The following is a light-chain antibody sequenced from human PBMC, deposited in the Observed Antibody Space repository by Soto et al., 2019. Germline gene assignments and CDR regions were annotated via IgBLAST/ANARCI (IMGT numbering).Light chain of an antibody. CDR2: KAS. CDR3: QQYNLYSWT. CDR1: QSISVW. J-gene: IGKJ1*01. Sequence: DIQMTQSPSTLSASVGDRVTITCRASQSISVWLAWYQQKPGKAPNLLIYKASTLQSGVPSRFSGSGSWTEFTLTISSLQPDDFATYYCQQYNLYSWTFGQGTKVEI. V-gene: IGKV1-5*03.